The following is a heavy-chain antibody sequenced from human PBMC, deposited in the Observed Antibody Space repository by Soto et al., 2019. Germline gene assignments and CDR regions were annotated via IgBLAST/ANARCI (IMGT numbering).Heavy chain of an antibody. CDR2: TSANNDDT. CDR1: GYTFSRYG. CDR3: ARSYTPRYIAAAGHTHDTYYYYGMDV. D-gene: IGHD6-13*01. V-gene: IGHV1-18*04. Sequence: GASVKVSCKASGYTFSRYGISWVRQAPGQGLEWMAWTSANNDDTNYVEKLQGRVTLTTDMSTGTAHMELRSLRSDDTAVYYCARSYTPRYIAAAGHTHDTYYYYGMDVWGQGTTVTVSS. J-gene: IGHJ6*02.